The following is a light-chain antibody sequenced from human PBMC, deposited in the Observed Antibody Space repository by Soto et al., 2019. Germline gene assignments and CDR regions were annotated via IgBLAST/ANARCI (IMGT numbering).Light chain of an antibody. CDR2: GAS. CDR1: QSVNSQ. CDR3: QQYNDWPLT. V-gene: IGKV3-15*01. Sequence: EVVMTQSPATLSVSPGERATLSCRASQSVNSQLAWYQQKPGQAPRLLIYGASTRVTGIPARFSGSGSGTEFTLTISSLQSEDFAVYYCQQYNDWPLTFGGGTKVDIK. J-gene: IGKJ4*01.